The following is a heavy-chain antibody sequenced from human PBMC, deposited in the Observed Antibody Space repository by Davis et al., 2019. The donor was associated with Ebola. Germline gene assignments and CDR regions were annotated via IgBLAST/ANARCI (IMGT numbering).Heavy chain of an antibody. CDR1: GFTFSSYA. CDR2: ISGSGGST. D-gene: IGHD6-19*01. V-gene: IGHV3-23*01. J-gene: IGHJ4*02. CDR3: ARDRGIAVAG. Sequence: GESLKISCAASGFTFSSYAMSWVRQAPGKGLEWVSAISGSGGSTYYADSVKGRFTISRDNSKNTLYLQMNSLRAEDTAVYYCARDRGIAVAGRGQGTLVTVSS.